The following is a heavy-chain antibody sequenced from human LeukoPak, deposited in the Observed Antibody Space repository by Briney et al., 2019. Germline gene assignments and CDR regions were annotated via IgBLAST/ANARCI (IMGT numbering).Heavy chain of an antibody. CDR3: ARDPRRGYYDSSGYYPIDY. Sequence: SETLSLTCTVSGYSISSGYYWGWIRQPPGKGLEWIGSIYHSGSTYYNPSLKSRVTISVDTSKNQFSLKLSSVTAADTAVYYCARDPRRGYYDSSGYYPIDYWGQGTLLTVSS. V-gene: IGHV4-38-2*02. J-gene: IGHJ4*02. D-gene: IGHD3-22*01. CDR1: GYSISSGYY. CDR2: IYHSGST.